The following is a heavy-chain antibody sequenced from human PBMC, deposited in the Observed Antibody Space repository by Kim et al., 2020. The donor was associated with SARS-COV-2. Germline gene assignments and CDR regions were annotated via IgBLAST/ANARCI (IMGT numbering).Heavy chain of an antibody. D-gene: IGHD3-10*01. Sequence: SGPTLVNPTQTLTLTCTFSGFSLSTSGVGVGWIRQPPGKALEWLALIYWDDDKRYSPSLKSRLTITKDTSKNQVVLTMTNMDPVDTATDYCAHNRRWFGEFYFDYWGQGTLVTVSS. J-gene: IGHJ4*02. V-gene: IGHV2-5*02. CDR1: GFSLSTSGVG. CDR2: IYWDDDK. CDR3: AHNRRWFGEFYFDY.